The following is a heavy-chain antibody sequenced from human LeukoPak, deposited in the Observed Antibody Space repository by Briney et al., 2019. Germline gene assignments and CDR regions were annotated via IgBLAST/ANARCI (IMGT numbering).Heavy chain of an antibody. CDR1: GFTFDDYA. J-gene: IGHJ4*02. CDR2: ISWNSGSI. CDR3: AKASGSGWYDFDY. Sequence: PGGSLRLSCAASGFTFDDYAMHWVRQAPGKGLEWVSGISWNSGSIGYADSVKGRFTISRDNAKNSLYLQMNSLRAEDMALYYCAKASGSGWYDFDYWGQGTLVTVSS. V-gene: IGHV3-9*03. D-gene: IGHD6-19*01.